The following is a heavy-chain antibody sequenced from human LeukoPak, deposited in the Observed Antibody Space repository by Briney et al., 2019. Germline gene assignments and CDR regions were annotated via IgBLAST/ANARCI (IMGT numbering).Heavy chain of an antibody. Sequence: GSLRLSCAASGFTFSSYAMSWVRQAPGKGLEWVAVISYDGSNKYYADSVKGRFTISRDNSKNTLYLQMNSLRAEDTAVYYCAKEGYYYDSSGLGGFDYWGQGTLVTVSS. J-gene: IGHJ4*02. V-gene: IGHV3-30*18. CDR3: AKEGYYYDSSGLGGFDY. D-gene: IGHD3-22*01. CDR1: GFTFSSYA. CDR2: ISYDGSNK.